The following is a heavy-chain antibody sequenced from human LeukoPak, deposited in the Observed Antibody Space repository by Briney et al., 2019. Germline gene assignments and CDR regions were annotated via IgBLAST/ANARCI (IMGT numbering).Heavy chain of an antibody. Sequence: GGSLRLSCAASGFTFSSFGMHWVRQPTGKGLEWVSSVDTAGDPYYASSVKGRFTISRENAKNSLYLQMNRLTDGDTAVYYCARETPVAGPNGDFYGMDVWGQGATVTVSS. V-gene: IGHV3-13*05. CDR1: GFTFSSFG. CDR2: VDTAGDP. J-gene: IGHJ6*02. CDR3: ARETPVAGPNGDFYGMDV. D-gene: IGHD6-19*01.